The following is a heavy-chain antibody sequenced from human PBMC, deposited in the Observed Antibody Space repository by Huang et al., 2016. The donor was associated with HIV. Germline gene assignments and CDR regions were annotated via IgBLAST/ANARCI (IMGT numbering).Heavy chain of an antibody. CDR2: IIPSFNTT. J-gene: IGHJ6*02. D-gene: IGHD5-18*01. CDR3: ARPSDAAMIRDYYYPMDV. CDR1: GGTFSTFG. Sequence: QVQLVQSEAEVKKPGSSVKVSCKASGGTFSTFGLSWVRQAAGRGLEWMARIIPSFNTTYSAQKFQGRVTLTADESTNTASMELNSLTFEDTAVYYCARPSDAAMIRDYYYPMDVWGQGTTVTVS. V-gene: IGHV1-69*01.